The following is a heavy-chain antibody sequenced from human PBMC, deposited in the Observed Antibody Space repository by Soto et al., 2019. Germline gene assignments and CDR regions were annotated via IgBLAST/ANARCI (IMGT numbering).Heavy chain of an antibody. CDR3: AAGEASSRNLAPYYLDF. Sequence: SETLSLTCTVSGGSMRNYFWTWIRQPPGKGLEWIGYIHYSGTTSFFPSYNPSLRSRVTISEDTSKNQFSLKLSSVTTADTAVYFCAAGEASSRNLAPYYLDFWGQGTLVTVSS. D-gene: IGHD6-13*01. CDR2: IHYSGTT. V-gene: IGHV4-59*01. J-gene: IGHJ4*02. CDR1: GGSMRNYF.